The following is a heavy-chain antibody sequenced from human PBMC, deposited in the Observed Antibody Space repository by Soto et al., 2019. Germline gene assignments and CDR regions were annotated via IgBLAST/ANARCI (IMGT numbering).Heavy chain of an antibody. CDR2: ISAYNGNT. Sequence: ASVKVSCKASGYTFTSYGISWVRQAPGQGLEWMGWISAYNGNTNYAPQFQGRVTMTRNTSISTAYMELSSLRSEDTAVYYCEVTTGYWGQGTKVTVSS. CDR1: GYTFTSYG. J-gene: IGHJ4*02. D-gene: IGHD1-1*01. V-gene: IGHV1-18*01. CDR3: EVTTGY.